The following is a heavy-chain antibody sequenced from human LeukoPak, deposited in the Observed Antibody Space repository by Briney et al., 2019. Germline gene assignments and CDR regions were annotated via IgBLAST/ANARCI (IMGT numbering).Heavy chain of an antibody. J-gene: IGHJ4*02. CDR3: SRFDSGGYYYGDY. V-gene: IGHV5-51*01. D-gene: IGHD3-22*01. CDR2: IYPGDSDT. CDR1: GYSFSSYW. Sequence: AESLKISCKGSGYSFSSYWIAWVRQMPGKGLEWMGIIYPGDSDTRYSPSFQGQVTISADKSISTAYMQWSSLKASDTAMYYCSRFDSGGYYYGDYWGQGTLVTVSS.